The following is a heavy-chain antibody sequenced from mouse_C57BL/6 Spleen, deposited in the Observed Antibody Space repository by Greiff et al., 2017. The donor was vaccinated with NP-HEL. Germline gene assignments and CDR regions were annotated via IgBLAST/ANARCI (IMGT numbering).Heavy chain of an antibody. D-gene: IGHD4-1*01. V-gene: IGHV1-82*01. Sequence: VKLMESGPELVKPGASVKISCKASGYAFSSSWMNWVKQRPGKGLEWIGRIYPGDGDTNYNGKFKGKATLTADKSSSTAYMQLSSLTSEDSAVYFCARTRANWDWYFDVWGTGTTVTVSS. CDR2: IYPGDGDT. J-gene: IGHJ1*03. CDR3: ARTRANWDWYFDV. CDR1: GYAFSSSW.